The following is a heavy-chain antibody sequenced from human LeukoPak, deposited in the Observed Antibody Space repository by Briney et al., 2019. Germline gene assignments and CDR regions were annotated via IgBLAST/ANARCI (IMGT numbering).Heavy chain of an antibody. CDR2: ISGSGGGDST. Sequence: GGSLRLSCAASGFTFSIYAMSWVRQAPGKGLEWVSSISGSGGGDSTYYADSVKGRFTVSRDSSKNTLYLQMNRLRAEDTAVYYCARDIGGFGDLLGAFHIWGQGTMVTVSS. D-gene: IGHD3-10*01. V-gene: IGHV3-23*01. CDR1: GFTFSIYA. J-gene: IGHJ3*02. CDR3: ARDIGGFGDLLGAFHI.